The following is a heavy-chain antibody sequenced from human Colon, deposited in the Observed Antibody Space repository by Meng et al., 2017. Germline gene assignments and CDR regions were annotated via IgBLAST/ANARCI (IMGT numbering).Heavy chain of an antibody. D-gene: IGHD4-17*01. CDR2: ISGHNDKP. CDR3: ARDIYGDYVFDY. J-gene: IGHJ4*02. Sequence: ASVKVSCKASGYMFSSYGISWVRQAPGQGLEWMGWISGHNDKPNYVQKFQSRVTMTTDTSANTAYLELRNLTSDDTAMYYCARDIYGDYVFDYWGQGTVVTVSS. V-gene: IGHV1-18*01. CDR1: GYMFSSYG.